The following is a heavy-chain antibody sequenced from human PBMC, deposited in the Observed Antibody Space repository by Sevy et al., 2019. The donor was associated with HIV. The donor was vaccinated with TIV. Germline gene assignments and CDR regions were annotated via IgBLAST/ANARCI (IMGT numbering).Heavy chain of an antibody. V-gene: IGHV3-30*18. CDR1: GFTFSSYW. Sequence: GGSLRLSCAASGFTFSSYWMHWVRQAPGKGLEWVAAIPYDGSSKYYADSVKGRLTISRDNSKNTLYLQMNSLRAEDTALYYCAKGQTDYYDTSGPVDYWGQGTLVTVSS. J-gene: IGHJ4*02. D-gene: IGHD3-22*01. CDR2: IPYDGSSK. CDR3: AKGQTDYYDTSGPVDY.